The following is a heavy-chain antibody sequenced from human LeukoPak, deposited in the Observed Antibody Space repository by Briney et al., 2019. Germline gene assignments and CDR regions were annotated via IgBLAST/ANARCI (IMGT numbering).Heavy chain of an antibody. Sequence: GGSLRLSCAASGFTFSNYWMSWLRQAPGKGLEWVANIRQDGNEKYFVDSVKGRFTISRDNAQNSLYLQMNSLRAEDTAVYYCARDLSGGFDYWGQGSLVTVSS. CDR3: ARDLSGGFDY. CDR1: GFTFSNYW. CDR2: IRQDGNEK. V-gene: IGHV3-7*01. J-gene: IGHJ4*02. D-gene: IGHD3-10*01.